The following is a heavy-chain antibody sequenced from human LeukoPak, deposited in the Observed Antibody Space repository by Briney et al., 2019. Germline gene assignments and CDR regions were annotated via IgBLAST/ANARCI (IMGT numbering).Heavy chain of an antibody. CDR3: AKDAEIWPDAFDI. CDR1: GFTVSSNY. Sequence: PGGSLRLSCAASGFTVSSNYMSWVRQAPGKGLEWVSAISGSGGSTYYADSVKGRFTISRDNSKNTLYLQMNSLRAEDTAVYYCAKDAEIWPDAFDIWGQGTMVTVSS. V-gene: IGHV3-23*01. CDR2: ISGSGGST. J-gene: IGHJ3*02. D-gene: IGHD2/OR15-2a*01.